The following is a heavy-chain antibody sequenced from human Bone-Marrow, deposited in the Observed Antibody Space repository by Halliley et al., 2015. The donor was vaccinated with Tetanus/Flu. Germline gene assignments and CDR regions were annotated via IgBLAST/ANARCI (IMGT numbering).Heavy chain of an antibody. CDR2: YYCGGST. J-gene: IGHJ4*02. Sequence: TLSLTCSLSGGSIGSHFWCWIRQPPGRGLEWIGCYYCGGSTYYNPSLKSPVAISTDTSKNQFSLSLSSVSATDTAVYYCATLGYSSGHSFDHWGQGTPITVSS. V-gene: IGHV4-59*08. D-gene: IGHD2-15*01. CDR1: GGSIGSHF. CDR3: ATLGYSSGHSFDH.